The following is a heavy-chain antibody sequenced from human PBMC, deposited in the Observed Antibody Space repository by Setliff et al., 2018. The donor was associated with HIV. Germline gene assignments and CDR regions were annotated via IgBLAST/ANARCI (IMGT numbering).Heavy chain of an antibody. CDR1: GGSFSGYY. J-gene: IGHJ3*02. CDR3: ARHSITLVVGVPERDDAFDI. CDR2: INHSGST. V-gene: IGHV4-34*01. Sequence: SETLSLTCAVFGGSFSGYYWSWIRQPPGKGLEWIGEINHSGSTDYNPSLKSRVTISVDTSKNQFSLKLSSVTAADTAVYYCARHSITLVVGVPERDDAFDIWGQGTMVTVSS. D-gene: IGHD3-22*01.